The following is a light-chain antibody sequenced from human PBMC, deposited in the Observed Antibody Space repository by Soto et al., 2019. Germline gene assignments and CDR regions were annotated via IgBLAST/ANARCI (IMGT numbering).Light chain of an antibody. CDR1: SRDVGGYNS. CDR3: SSYAGSSNV. CDR2: EVN. J-gene: IGLJ1*01. V-gene: IGLV2-8*01. Sequence: QSALTQPPSASGSPGQSVAISCTGTSRDVGGYNSVSWYQQHPGKAPKLMIYEVNKRPSGVPDRFSGSKSGNTASLTVSGLQAEDEADYYCSSYAGSSNVFGTGTKLTVL.